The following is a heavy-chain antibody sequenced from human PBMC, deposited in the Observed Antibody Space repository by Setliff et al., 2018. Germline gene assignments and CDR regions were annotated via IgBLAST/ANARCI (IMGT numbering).Heavy chain of an antibody. CDR1: GFTFSSYW. V-gene: IGHV3-74*01. Sequence: ETLSLSCAASGFTFSSYWMHWVRQAPGKGLVWVSRINSDGSSTSYADSVKGRFTISRDNAKNTLHLQMNSLRAEDTAVYYCARQFTYYDFWTPATGYYYMDVWGKGTTVTVSS. CDR2: INSDGSST. CDR3: ARQFTYYDFWTPATGYYYMDV. J-gene: IGHJ6*03. D-gene: IGHD3-3*01.